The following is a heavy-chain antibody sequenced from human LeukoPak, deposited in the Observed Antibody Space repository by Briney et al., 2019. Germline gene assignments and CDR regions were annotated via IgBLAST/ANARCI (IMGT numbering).Heavy chain of an antibody. CDR2: IYYSGST. D-gene: IGHD6-13*01. CDR1: GPSISSSSYY. V-gene: IGHV4-39*07. Sequence: SESLSLTCTVSGPSISSSSYYWGWIRQPPGKGLEWIGSIYYSGSTFYNPSLKSRVTISVDKSKNQFSLKLSSVTAADTAVYYCARGVAAAGTDWFDPWGQGTLVTVPS. CDR3: ARGVAAAGTDWFDP. J-gene: IGHJ5*02.